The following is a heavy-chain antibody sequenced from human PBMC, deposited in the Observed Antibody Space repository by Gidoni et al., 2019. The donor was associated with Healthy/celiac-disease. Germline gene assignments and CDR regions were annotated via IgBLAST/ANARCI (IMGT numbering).Heavy chain of an antibody. Sequence: EVQLVQSGAEVKKPGESLRISCKCSGYISTSYWISWVRQIPGKGLEWKGRIDPSYSYTNYSPSFQGHVTISADKSISTAYLQWSSLKASDTAMYYCARQGNAWRIWAQGTLVTVSS. V-gene: IGHV5-10-1*03. J-gene: IGHJ4*02. D-gene: IGHD5-12*01. CDR3: ARQGNAWRI. CDR2: IDPSYSYT. CDR1: GYISTSYW.